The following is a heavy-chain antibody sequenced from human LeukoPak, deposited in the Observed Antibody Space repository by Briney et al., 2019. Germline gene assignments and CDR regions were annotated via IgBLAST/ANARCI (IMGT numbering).Heavy chain of an antibody. CDR3: ARVGYSGWNLEY. V-gene: IGHV3-7*01. CDR2: INQGGSVK. D-gene: IGHD5-12*01. CDR1: GFTFSDYW. J-gene: IGHJ4*02. Sequence: PGGSLRLSCAASGFTFSDYWMSWVRQAPGKGLEWVANINQGGSVKYYVDSVKGRFTISRDDAKNSLYVQLNSLRDEDTAVYYCARVGYSGWNLEYWGQGTLVTVST.